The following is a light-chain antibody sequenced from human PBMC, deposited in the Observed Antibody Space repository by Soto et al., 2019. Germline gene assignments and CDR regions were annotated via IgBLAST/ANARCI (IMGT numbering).Light chain of an antibody. CDR1: TSDVGGYSF. CDR2: EVS. V-gene: IGLV2-14*01. CDR3: RSYTTSGTRV. J-gene: IGLJ1*01. Sequence: QSLLTQPAYVSGSSGQSITISCTGTTSDVGGYSFVSWYQLHPGKAPKLMIYEVSNRPSGVSNRFSGSKSGNTASLTISGLQAEDESDYYCRSYTTSGTRVFGTGTKVTVL.